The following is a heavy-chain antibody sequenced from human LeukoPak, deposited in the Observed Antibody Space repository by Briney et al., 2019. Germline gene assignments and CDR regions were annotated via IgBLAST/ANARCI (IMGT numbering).Heavy chain of an antibody. CDR2: IYSGGTT. Sequence: QPGGSLRLSCAASGFTVSNNYLHCVRQAPGKGLEWVSVIYSGGTTYYANSVKGRFTISRDSSKNTMYLQMNSLRVEDTAMYYCGRDVGPWGQGTLVTVSS. V-gene: IGHV3-53*01. CDR3: GRDVGP. CDR1: GFTVSNNY. J-gene: IGHJ5*02.